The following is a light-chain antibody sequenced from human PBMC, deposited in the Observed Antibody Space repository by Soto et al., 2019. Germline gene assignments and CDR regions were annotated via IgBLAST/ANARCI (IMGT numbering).Light chain of an antibody. CDR1: QSISSW. Sequence: DIQMTQSPSTLSASVGDRVTITCRASQSISSWSAWYQQKPGKAPKLLIYKASTLKSGVPSRFSGSGSGTEFTLTISSLQPEDFATYYCQQTSAFPRTFGQGTKVDIK. J-gene: IGKJ1*01. CDR3: QQTSAFPRT. V-gene: IGKV1-5*03. CDR2: KAS.